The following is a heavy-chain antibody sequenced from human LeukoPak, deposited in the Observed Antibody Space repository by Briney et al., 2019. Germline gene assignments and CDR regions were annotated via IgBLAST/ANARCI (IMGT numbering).Heavy chain of an antibody. D-gene: IGHD1-7*01. CDR3: ARDSGTTGEVKFDP. CDR1: GASISSYY. J-gene: IGHJ5*02. V-gene: IGHV4-4*07. Sequence: SETLSLTCTVSGASISSYYWSWIRQLAGKALEWIGRIYVTGSTTYNPSLESRVTMSLDTSKNHFSLKLRSVTAADTAVYYCARDSGTTGEVKFDPWGQGTLVTVSS. CDR2: IYVTGST.